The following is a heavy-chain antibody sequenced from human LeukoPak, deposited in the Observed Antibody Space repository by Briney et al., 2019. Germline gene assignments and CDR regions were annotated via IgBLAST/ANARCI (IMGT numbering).Heavy chain of an antibody. CDR3: ARDAGGRTQREGWFDP. D-gene: IGHD1-26*01. CDR1: GFTFSSYT. V-gene: IGHV3-21*01. CDR2: ISTSSNYI. Sequence: GGSLRLSCAASGFTFSSYTMNWVRQAPGKGLEWVSFISTSSNYIYYADSVKGRFTISRDNAKNSLYLQMKSLRVEDTGVYYCARDAGGRTQREGWFDPWGQGTLVTVSS. J-gene: IGHJ5*02.